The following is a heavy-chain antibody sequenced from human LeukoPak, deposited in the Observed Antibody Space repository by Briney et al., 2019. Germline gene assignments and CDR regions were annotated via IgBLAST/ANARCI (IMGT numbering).Heavy chain of an antibody. CDR2: ISWNSGSI. D-gene: IGHD4-23*01. CDR3: AKAEGFFGGYYDH. Sequence: GGSLRLSCAASGFTFSRYAMTWVRQAPGKGLEWVSGISWNSGSIDYADSVKGRFTISRDNAKNSLYLQMNSLRPEDTAFYYCAKAEGFFGGYYDHWGQGTLVTVSS. J-gene: IGHJ4*02. V-gene: IGHV3-9*01. CDR1: GFTFSRYA.